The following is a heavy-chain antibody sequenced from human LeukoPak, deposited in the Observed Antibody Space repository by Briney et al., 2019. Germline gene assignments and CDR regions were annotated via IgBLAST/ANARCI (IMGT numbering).Heavy chain of an antibody. Sequence: SGPALVNPTQTLTLTCTFSGFSLSTSGMCVSWIRQPPGKALEWLARIDWDDDKYYSTSLKTRLTISKDTSKNQVVLTMTNMDPADTATYYCARGYSTSYYYYIMDVWGQGTTVTVSS. V-gene: IGHV2-70*11. J-gene: IGHJ6*02. CDR3: ARGYSTSYYYYIMDV. CDR2: IDWDDDK. D-gene: IGHD3-22*01. CDR1: GFSLSTSGMC.